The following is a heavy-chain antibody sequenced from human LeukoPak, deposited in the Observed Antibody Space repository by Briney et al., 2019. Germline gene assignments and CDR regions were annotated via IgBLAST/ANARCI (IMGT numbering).Heavy chain of an antibody. CDR2: IYPGDSRT. Sequence: RGESLKISCKGSRYTFSSYWIGWVRQMPGKGLEWVGIIYPGDSRTRYSPSFQGRVTISADRSISTAYLQWGSLEASDTALYYCAVGYNYGLTTFDYWGQGTLVTVSS. J-gene: IGHJ4*02. D-gene: IGHD5-18*01. V-gene: IGHV5-51*01. CDR1: RYTFSSYW. CDR3: AVGYNYGLTTFDY.